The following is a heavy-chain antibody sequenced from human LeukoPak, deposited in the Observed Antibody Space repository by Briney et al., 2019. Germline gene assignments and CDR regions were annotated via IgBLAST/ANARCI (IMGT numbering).Heavy chain of an antibody. CDR2: IYYSGST. V-gene: IGHV4-39*07. D-gene: IGHD6-13*01. Sequence: SETLSLTCTVSGGSISSSSYYWGWIRQPPGKGLEWIGSIYYSGSTYYNPSLKSRVTTSVDTSKNQFSLKLSSVTAADTAVYYCARRSSTWSFDYWGQGTLVTVSS. CDR1: GGSISSSSYY. J-gene: IGHJ4*02. CDR3: ARRSSTWSFDY.